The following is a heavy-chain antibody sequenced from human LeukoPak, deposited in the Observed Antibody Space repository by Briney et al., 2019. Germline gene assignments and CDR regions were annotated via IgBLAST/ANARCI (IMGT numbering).Heavy chain of an antibody. V-gene: IGHV1-46*01. CDR3: ARAGYSSSWYYYYYYYGMDV. J-gene: IGHJ6*02. CDR1: GYTFTSYY. D-gene: IGHD6-13*01. Sequence: ASVKASCKASGYTFTSYYMHWVRQAPRQGLEWMGIINPSGGSTSYAQKFQGRVTMTRDTSTSTVYMELSSLRSEDTAVYYCARAGYSSSWYYYYYYYGMDVWGQGTTVTVSS. CDR2: INPSGGST.